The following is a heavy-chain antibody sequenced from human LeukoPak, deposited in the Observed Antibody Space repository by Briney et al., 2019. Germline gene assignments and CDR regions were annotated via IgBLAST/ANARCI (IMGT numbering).Heavy chain of an antibody. V-gene: IGHV3-49*03. CDR1: GFTLGDYA. D-gene: IGHD3-16*01. CDR3: TRVRGTAYYFDY. Sequence: QPGRSLRLSCTASGFTLGDYAMSWFRQAPGKGLQWVGFIRSNAYSGTTEYAASVKGRFTISRDDSTSIAYLQMNSLKTEDTALYYCTRVRGTAYYFDYWGQGTLVTVSS. CDR2: IRSNAYSGTT. J-gene: IGHJ4*02.